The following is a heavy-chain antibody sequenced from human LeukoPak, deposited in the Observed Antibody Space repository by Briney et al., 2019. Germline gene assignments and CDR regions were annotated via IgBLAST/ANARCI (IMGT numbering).Heavy chain of an antibody. CDR2: IIPMFGTA. CDR3: ARHRPAKHYYDSSAYSPFDY. CDR1: GGTFSSYA. J-gene: IGHJ4*02. V-gene: IGHV1-69*13. D-gene: IGHD3-22*01. Sequence: SVKVSCKASGGTFSSYAWVRQAPGQGLEWMGGIIPMFGTAKYAQKFQGRVTITADESTSTAYMELSSLRSEDTAVYYCARHRPAKHYYDSSAYSPFDYWGQGTLVTVSS.